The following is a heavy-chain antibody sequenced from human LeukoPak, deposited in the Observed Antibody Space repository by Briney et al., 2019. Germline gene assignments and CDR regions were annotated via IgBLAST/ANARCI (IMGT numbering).Heavy chain of an antibody. CDR2: IYNTGST. V-gene: IGHV4-4*07. D-gene: IGHD6-13*01. Sequence: PSETLSLTCTVSGGSISSNYWNWIRQPAGKGLEWIGRIYNTGSTNYNPSLECRVTMSVGTSKNQFSLKLSSVTAADTAVYYCVRAKISAAGVWLFDPWGQGTLITVSS. J-gene: IGHJ5*02. CDR3: VRAKISAAGVWLFDP. CDR1: GGSISSNY.